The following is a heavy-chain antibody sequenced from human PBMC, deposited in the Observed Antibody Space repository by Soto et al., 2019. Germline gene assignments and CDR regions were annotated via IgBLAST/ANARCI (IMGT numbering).Heavy chain of an antibody. Sequence: GGSLGLSCAASVFTFSSYSMNWVRQAPGKGLEWVSSISSSSSYIYYADSVKGRFTISRDNAKNSLYLQMNSLRAEDTAVYYCAREDSNSSMGMDVWGQGTTVTVSS. D-gene: IGHD2-2*01. V-gene: IGHV3-21*01. J-gene: IGHJ6*01. CDR2: ISSSSSYI. CDR3: AREDSNSSMGMDV. CDR1: VFTFSSYS.